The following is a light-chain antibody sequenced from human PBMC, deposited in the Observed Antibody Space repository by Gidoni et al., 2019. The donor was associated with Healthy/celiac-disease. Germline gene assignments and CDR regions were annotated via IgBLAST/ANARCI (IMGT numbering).Light chain of an antibody. J-gene: IGLJ1*01. CDR3: AAWDDSLSVLYV. CDR1: SSNIGSNY. Sequence: QPVLTQPPSPSGTPGQRVTISCSGSSSNIGSNYVYWYQQLPGTAPKLLIYSNNQRPSGVPDRFSGSKSGTSASLAISGLRSEDEADYYCAAWDDSLSVLYVFGTGTKVTVL. V-gene: IGLV1-47*02. CDR2: SNN.